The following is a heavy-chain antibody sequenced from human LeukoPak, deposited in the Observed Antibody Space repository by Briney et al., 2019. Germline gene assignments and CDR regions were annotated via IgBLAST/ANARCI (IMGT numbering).Heavy chain of an antibody. CDR3: ARGKTYSSSRTYYMDV. CDR2: INHSGST. CDR1: GGSFSGYY. V-gene: IGHV4-34*01. Sequence: SETLSPTCAVYGGSFSGYYWSWIRQPPGKGLAWIGEINHSGSTNYNPSLKSRVTISVDTSKNQFSLKLSSVTAADTAVYYCARGKTYSSSRTYYMDVWGKGTTVTVSS. J-gene: IGHJ6*03. D-gene: IGHD6-6*01.